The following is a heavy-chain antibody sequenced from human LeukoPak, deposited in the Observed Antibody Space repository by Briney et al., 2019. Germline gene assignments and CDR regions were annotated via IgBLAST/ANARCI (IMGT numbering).Heavy chain of an antibody. D-gene: IGHD3-10*01. CDR3: ARDAYGDDALDI. Sequence: GGSLRLSCAASGFTVSSNYMNWVRQAPGKGLEWVSLLYSDGTTYYADSVKGRFTISRDNSKSTLFLQMNSLRAEDTAVYYCARDAYGDDALDIWGQGTMVTVSS. V-gene: IGHV3-66*01. J-gene: IGHJ3*02. CDR2: LYSDGTT. CDR1: GFTVSSNY.